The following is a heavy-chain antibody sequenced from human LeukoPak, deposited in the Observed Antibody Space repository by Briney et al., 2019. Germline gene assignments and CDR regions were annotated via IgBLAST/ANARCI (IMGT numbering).Heavy chain of an antibody. V-gene: IGHV4-34*01. Sequence: SETLSLTCAVYGGSFSGYYWSWIRQPPGKGLEWIGEINHSGSTNYNPSLKSRVTISVDTSKNQFSLKLSSVTAADTAVYYCARVPVWGSYRYDWGQGTLVTVSS. CDR2: INHSGST. D-gene: IGHD3-16*02. CDR3: ARVPVWGSYRYD. CDR1: GGSFSGYY. J-gene: IGHJ4*02.